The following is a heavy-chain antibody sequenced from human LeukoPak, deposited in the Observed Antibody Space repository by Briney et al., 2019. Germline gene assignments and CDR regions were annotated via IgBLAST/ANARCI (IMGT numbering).Heavy chain of an antibody. D-gene: IGHD3-22*01. CDR1: GGSISSTSYY. J-gene: IGHJ4*02. CDR2: IYYSWDT. CDR3: ATTSYYYDSPDY. V-gene: IGHV4-39*01. Sequence: PSETLSLTCTVSGGSISSTSYYWGWIRQPPGKGLEWIGSIYYSWDTYYNPSLTSRVTISVDTSKNQFSLKLSSVTAADTAVYYCATTSYYYDSPDYWGQGTLVTVSS.